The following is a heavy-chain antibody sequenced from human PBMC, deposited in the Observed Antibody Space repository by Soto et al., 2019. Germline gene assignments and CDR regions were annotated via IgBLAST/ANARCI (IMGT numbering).Heavy chain of an antibody. CDR1: GFSVTNNY. D-gene: IGHD2-2*01. CDR3: ARGRGSTGYLGREHYFDY. J-gene: IGHJ4*02. Sequence: EVQVVESGGGLVQPGGSLRLSCAASGFSVTNNYMNWVRQAPGKGLEWVSIIDIGGNTYYADSVKDRFTISRDNSXXTVXLHMDSLRAEDTAVYYCARGRGSTGYLGREHYFDYWGQGTLVTVSP. V-gene: IGHV3-66*01. CDR2: IDIGGNT.